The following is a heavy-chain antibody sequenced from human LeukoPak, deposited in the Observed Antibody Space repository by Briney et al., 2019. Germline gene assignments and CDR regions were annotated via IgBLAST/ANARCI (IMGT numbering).Heavy chain of an antibody. Sequence: SVKVSCKASGGTFSSYAISWVRQAPGQGLEWMGGIIPIFGTANYAQKFQGRVTIIADESTSTAYMELSSLRSEDTAVYYCATDYDYVWGSYRSTRYWGQGTLVTVSS. CDR3: ATDYDYVWGSYRSTRY. CDR2: IIPIFGTA. J-gene: IGHJ4*02. V-gene: IGHV1-69*13. D-gene: IGHD3-16*02. CDR1: GGTFSSYA.